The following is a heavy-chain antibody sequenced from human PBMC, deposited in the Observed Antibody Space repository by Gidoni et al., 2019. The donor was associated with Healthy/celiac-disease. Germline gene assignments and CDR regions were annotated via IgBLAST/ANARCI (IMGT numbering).Heavy chain of an antibody. V-gene: IGHV4-39*01. D-gene: IGHD3-10*01. CDR1: GGSISHSSFY. CDR2: IYNSGST. J-gene: IGHJ6*03. Sequence: QLQLQESGPGLVKPSETLSLTCSVSGGSISHSSFYWGWLRQPPGKGLEWIGSIYNSGSTYYNPCLKSRVTISVDTSKNQFSLKLSSVTAADTAVYYCARRPLLLWFGELSYYYYMDVWGKGTTVTVSS. CDR3: ARRPLLLWFGELSYYYYMDV.